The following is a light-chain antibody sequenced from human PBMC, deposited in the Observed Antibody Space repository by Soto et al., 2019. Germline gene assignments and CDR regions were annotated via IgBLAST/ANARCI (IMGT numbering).Light chain of an antibody. CDR1: RSVSNY. CDR2: DAL. J-gene: IGKJ5*01. CDR3: LQRSEWPT. Sequence: GETASLCCRTSRSVSNYFAWYQQKPGQAPRLLIYDALNRATGIPARFSAGGSETHFTLTISSLEPEDSAVYYCLQRSEWPTFGQGTRLEI. V-gene: IGKV3-11*01.